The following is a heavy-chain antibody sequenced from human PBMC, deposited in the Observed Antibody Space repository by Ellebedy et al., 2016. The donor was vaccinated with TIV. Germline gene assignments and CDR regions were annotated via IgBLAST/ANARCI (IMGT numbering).Heavy chain of an antibody. D-gene: IGHD3-3*01. J-gene: IGHJ3*01. CDR1: GFTFTNHW. CDR2: ISSDGSHI. CDR3: AREWSAFDL. V-gene: IGHV3-74*01. Sequence: PGGSLRLSCAASGFTFTNHWMSWVRQAPGKGLVWVSHISSDGSHINYADSVKGRFTISRDNAKNTLYLQMNSLRAEDTAVYYCAREWSAFDLWGQGTMVTVSS.